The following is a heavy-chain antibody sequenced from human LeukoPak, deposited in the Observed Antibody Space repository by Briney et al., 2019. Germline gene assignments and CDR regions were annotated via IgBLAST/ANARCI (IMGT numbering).Heavy chain of an antibody. CDR3: ARDRGYSSGWFDY. Sequence: AGGSRRLSCAASGFTFSSYEMNWVRQAPGKGLEWVSYISSSGSTIYYADPVKGRFTISRDNAKNSLYLQMNSLRAEYTAVYYCARDRGYSSGWFDYWGQGTLVTVSS. J-gene: IGHJ4*02. CDR1: GFTFSSYE. D-gene: IGHD6-19*01. V-gene: IGHV3-48*03. CDR2: ISSSGSTI.